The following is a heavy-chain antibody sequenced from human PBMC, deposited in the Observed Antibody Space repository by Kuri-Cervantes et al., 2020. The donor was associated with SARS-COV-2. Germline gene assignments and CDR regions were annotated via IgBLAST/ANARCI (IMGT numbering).Heavy chain of an antibody. Sequence: SGPTLVKPTQTLTLTCTFSGFSLSTSGVGVGWIRQPPGKALEWLALIYWDDDKRYSPSLKSRLTITKDTSKNQVVLTMTNMDPVDTATHYCAHWSRRFLGSGYYHSAHFDYWGQGTLVTVSS. CDR2: IYWDDDK. V-gene: IGHV2-5*02. CDR1: GFSLSTSGVG. J-gene: IGHJ4*02. D-gene: IGHD3-3*01. CDR3: AHWSRRFLGSGYYHSAHFDY.